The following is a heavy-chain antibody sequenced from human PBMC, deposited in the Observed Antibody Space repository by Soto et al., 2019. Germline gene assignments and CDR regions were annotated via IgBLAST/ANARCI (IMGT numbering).Heavy chain of an antibody. CDR1: GFNFDDHA. J-gene: IGHJ4*02. CDR2: ISWTGAFT. Sequence: EVQLVESGGGFVQPGRSLRLSCAASGFNFDDHAMNWVRQVPGKCLEWVSGISWTGAFTGYADSVKGRFTISRDNDKNSLTLEMNSLRPEDTALYYCTRDIFRTITTIDFWGQGALVTVSS. V-gene: IGHV3-9*01. D-gene: IGHD1-1*01. CDR3: TRDIFRTITTIDF.